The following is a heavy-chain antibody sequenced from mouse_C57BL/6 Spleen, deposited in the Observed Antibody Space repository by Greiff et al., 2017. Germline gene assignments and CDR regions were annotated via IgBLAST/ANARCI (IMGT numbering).Heavy chain of an antibody. J-gene: IGHJ3*01. Sequence: VQLQQSGAELVKPGASVKLSCTASGFNIKDYYMHWVKQRTEQGLEWIGRIDPEDGETKYDPKFQGKATITADTSSNTAYLQLSSLTSEDTAVYYCARGGYDYDWFAYWGQGTLVTVSA. V-gene: IGHV14-2*01. CDR1: GFNIKDYY. CDR3: ARGGYDYDWFAY. D-gene: IGHD2-4*01. CDR2: IDPEDGET.